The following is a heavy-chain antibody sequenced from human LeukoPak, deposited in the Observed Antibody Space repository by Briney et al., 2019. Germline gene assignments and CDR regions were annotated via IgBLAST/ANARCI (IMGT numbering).Heavy chain of an antibody. V-gene: IGHV1-24*01. CDR2: FDPEDGET. CDR1: GYTLTELS. Sequence: ASVKVSCKVSGYTLTELSMYWVRQAPGKGLEWMGGFDPEDGETIYAQKFQGRVTMTEDTSTDTAYMELSSLRSEDTAVYYCATVYYGSGHDAFDIWGQGTMVTVSS. CDR3: ATVYYGSGHDAFDI. D-gene: IGHD3-10*01. J-gene: IGHJ3*02.